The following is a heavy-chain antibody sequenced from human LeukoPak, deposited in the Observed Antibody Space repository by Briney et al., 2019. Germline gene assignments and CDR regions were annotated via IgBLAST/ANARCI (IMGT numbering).Heavy chain of an antibody. D-gene: IGHD3-22*01. Sequence: PSETLSLTCAVYGGSFSGYYWSWIRQPPGKGPEWIGEINHSGSTNYNPSLKSRVTISVDTSKNQFSLKLSSVTAADTAVYYCARAYYDSSGYYFDYWGQGTLVTVSS. J-gene: IGHJ4*02. V-gene: IGHV4-34*01. CDR1: GGSFSGYY. CDR2: INHSGST. CDR3: ARAYYDSSGYYFDY.